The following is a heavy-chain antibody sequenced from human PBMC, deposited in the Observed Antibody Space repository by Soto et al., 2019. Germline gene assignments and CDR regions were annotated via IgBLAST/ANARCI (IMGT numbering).Heavy chain of an antibody. D-gene: IGHD3-16*01. J-gene: IGHJ2*01. CDR3: SKEFVIPQAYWFFYL. CDR1: GFTYSTFG. V-gene: IGHV3-30*18. Sequence: QVQLVESGGGVVQPGRSLRLSCAASGFTYSTFGMHWVRQAPGKGLERVAVIAADGLAQYYADSVKGRFTISRDNSEYTLFMHMTNLGADDTAVYYFSKEFVIPQAYWFFYLWGRGTLVTVSS. CDR2: IAADGLAQ.